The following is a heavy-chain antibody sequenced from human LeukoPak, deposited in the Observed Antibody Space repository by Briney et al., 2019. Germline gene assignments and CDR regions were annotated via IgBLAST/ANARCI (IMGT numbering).Heavy chain of an antibody. J-gene: IGHJ3*02. CDR3: AKAESGWETDGFDI. CDR1: GFTFSSYE. Sequence: GGSLRLSCAASGFTFSSYEMNWVRQAPGKGLEWVAVISYDGSNKYYADSVKGRFTISRDNSKNTLYLQMNSLRAEDTAVYYCAKAESGWETDGFDIWGQGTMVTVSS. D-gene: IGHD6-19*01. CDR2: ISYDGSNK. V-gene: IGHV3-30*18.